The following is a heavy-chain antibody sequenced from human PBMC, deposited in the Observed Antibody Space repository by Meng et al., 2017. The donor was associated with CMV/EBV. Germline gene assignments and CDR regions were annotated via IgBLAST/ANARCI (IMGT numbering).Heavy chain of an antibody. Sequence: QGRLQRWGAGMLKLSETLSLTCDVDGGSCSGYYWRWIRQPPGKGLEWIGEINHSGSTNYNPSLKSRVTISVDTSKNQFSLKLSSVTAADTAVYYCARGLWFGELSPFDYWGQGTLVTVSS. CDR1: GGSCSGYY. J-gene: IGHJ4*02. CDR3: ARGLWFGELSPFDY. D-gene: IGHD3-10*01. CDR2: INHSGST. V-gene: IGHV4-34*01.